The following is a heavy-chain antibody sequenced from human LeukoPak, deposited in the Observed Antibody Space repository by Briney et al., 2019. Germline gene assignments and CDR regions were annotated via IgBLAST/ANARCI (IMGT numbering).Heavy chain of an antibody. CDR1: GYTFTGYY. CDR2: INPSGGST. Sequence: GASVKVSCKASGYTFTGYYMHWVRQAPGQGLEWMGIINPSGGSTSYAQKFQGRVTMTRDMSTSTVYMELSSLRSEDTALYYCARVSYTIFGVVTNYFDYWGQGTLVTVSS. D-gene: IGHD3-3*01. J-gene: IGHJ4*02. V-gene: IGHV1-46*01. CDR3: ARVSYTIFGVVTNYFDY.